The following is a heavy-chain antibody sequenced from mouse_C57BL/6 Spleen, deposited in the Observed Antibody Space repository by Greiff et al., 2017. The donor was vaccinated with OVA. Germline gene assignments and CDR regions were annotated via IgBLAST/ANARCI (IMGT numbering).Heavy chain of an antibody. D-gene: IGHD1-1*01. CDR1: GYTFTDYN. CDR2: INPNNGGT. CDR3: ASLYGSYWYFDV. Sequence: EVKLQESGPELVKPGASVKMSCKASGYTFTDYNMHWVKQSHGKSLEWIGYINPNNGGTSYNQKFKGKATLTVNKSSSTAYMELRSLTSEDSAVYYCASLYGSYWYFDVWGTGTTVTVSS. J-gene: IGHJ1*03. V-gene: IGHV1-22*01.